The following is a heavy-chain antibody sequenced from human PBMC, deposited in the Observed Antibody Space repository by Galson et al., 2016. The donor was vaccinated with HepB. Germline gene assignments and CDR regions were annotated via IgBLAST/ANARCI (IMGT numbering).Heavy chain of an antibody. V-gene: IGHV1-3*04. J-gene: IGHJ5*02. CDR2: TNNANGNT. Sequence: SVKVSCKASRYTFTSYAIHWVRQAPGQRLEWMGWTNNANGNTEYSQSFQGRVTMTTDTSTSTAYMELRSLRSDDTAVYYCAREGSGSVAGPRWFDPWGQGTLVTVSS. CDR1: RYTFTSYA. D-gene: IGHD6-19*01. CDR3: AREGSGSVAGPRWFDP.